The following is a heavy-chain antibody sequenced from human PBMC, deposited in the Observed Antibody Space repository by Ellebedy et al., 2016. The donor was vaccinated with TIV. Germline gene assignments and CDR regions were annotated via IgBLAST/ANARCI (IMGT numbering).Heavy chain of an antibody. CDR3: ARQADYYTGSGTHWFDP. CDR1: GYTFSKYA. CDR2: INAGNGYT. J-gene: IGHJ5*02. Sequence: AASVKVSCKASGYTFSKYAIYWVRQAPGQRLEWMGRINAGNGYTKYSQKFQGRVTITRDTSASTASLELSSLTSEDTAVYYCARQADYYTGSGTHWFDPWGQGTLVTVSS. V-gene: IGHV1-3*01. D-gene: IGHD3-10*01.